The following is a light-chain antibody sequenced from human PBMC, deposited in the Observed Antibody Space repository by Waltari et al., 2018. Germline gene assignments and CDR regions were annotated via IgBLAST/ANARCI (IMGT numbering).Light chain of an antibody. J-gene: IGLJ1*01. V-gene: IGLV2-8*01. CDR2: EFT. CDR3: SSYATNNKAV. Sequence: QSALTQPPSASGSPGQSVTISCTGTSSDVGGYNYVSWYQQHPGKAPKLMIYEFTKRPAGVPDRFAGSNAGNTASLTVSGLQTDDEADYYCSSYATNNKAVFGTGTKVTVL. CDR1: SSDVGGYNY.